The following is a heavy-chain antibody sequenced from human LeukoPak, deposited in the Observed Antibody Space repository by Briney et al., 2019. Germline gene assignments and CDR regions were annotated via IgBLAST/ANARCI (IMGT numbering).Heavy chain of an antibody. D-gene: IGHD3-3*01. V-gene: IGHV4-34*01. CDR2: INHSGST. Sequence: PSETLSLTCAVYGGSFSGYYWSWIRQPPGKGLEWIGEINHSGSTNYNPSLKSRVTISVDTSKNQFSLKLSSVTAADTAVYYCARDYYDFWSGYYKRGDYFDYWGQGTPVTVSS. CDR1: GGSFSGYY. CDR3: ARDYYDFWSGYYKRGDYFDY. J-gene: IGHJ4*02.